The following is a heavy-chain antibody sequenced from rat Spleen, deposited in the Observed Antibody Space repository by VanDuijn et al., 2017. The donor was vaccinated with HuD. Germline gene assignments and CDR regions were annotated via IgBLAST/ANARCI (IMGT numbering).Heavy chain of an antibody. D-gene: IGHD1-12*02. V-gene: IGHV5-20*01. CDR2: ISYDGGST. CDR1: GFTFSSFP. Sequence: EVQLVESGGGLVQPGRSLKLSCAASGFTFSSFPMAWVRQAPKKGLEWVAYISYDGGSTYYRDSVKGRFTISRDIAKSTLYLQMDSLRSEDTATYYCTTDLDYYDGSYYVNWFAYWGQGTLVTVSS. J-gene: IGHJ3*01. CDR3: TTDLDYYDGSYYVNWFAY.